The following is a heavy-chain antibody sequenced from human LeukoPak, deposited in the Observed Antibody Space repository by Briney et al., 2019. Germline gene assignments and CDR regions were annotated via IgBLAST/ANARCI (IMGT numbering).Heavy chain of an antibody. CDR3: ARPIYCSATRCTGAMDV. CDR2: IDEIGRT. V-gene: IGHV4-34*01. J-gene: IGHJ6*01. D-gene: IGHD6-19*01. Sequence: PSETLSLTCAVYSESLTHYYWNWVRQSPGKGLERIGEIDEIGRTNYNPSLKSRATIAVDRAKNQFSLKLSSVTAADTAVYFCARPIYCSATRCTGAMDVWGQGTTVVVS. CDR1: SESLTHYY.